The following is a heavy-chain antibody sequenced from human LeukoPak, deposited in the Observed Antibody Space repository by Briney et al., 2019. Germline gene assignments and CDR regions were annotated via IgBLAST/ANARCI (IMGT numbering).Heavy chain of an antibody. J-gene: IGHJ4*02. CDR2: ISGSGGST. CDR3: AKVGDYDFWSGYSLWDY. D-gene: IGHD3-3*01. Sequence: GGSLRLSCLTSGFTLSTNAMSWVRQAPGKGLEWVSAISGSGGSTYYADSVKGRFTISRDNSKNTLYLQMNSLRAEDTAVYYCAKVGDYDFWSGYSLWDYWGQGTLVTVSS. CDR1: GFTLSTNA. V-gene: IGHV3-23*01.